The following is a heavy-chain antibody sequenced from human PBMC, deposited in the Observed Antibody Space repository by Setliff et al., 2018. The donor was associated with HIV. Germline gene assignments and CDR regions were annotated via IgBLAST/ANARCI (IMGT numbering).Heavy chain of an antibody. CDR1: GGSISSGDYY. V-gene: IGHV4-30-4*08. Sequence: KPSETLSLTCTVSGGSISSGDYYWSWIRQPPGKGLEWIGYIYYSGSTYYNPSLKSRVTISVDTSKNQFSLKLSSVTAADTAVYYCARERTQENGSGSYYPAFDYWGQGTLVTVSS. CDR3: ARERTQENGSGSYYPAFDY. D-gene: IGHD3-10*01. J-gene: IGHJ4*02. CDR2: IYYSGST.